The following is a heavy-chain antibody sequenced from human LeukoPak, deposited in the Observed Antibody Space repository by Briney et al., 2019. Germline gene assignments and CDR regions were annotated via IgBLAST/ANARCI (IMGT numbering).Heavy chain of an antibody. J-gene: IGHJ3*01. Sequence: EASVKVSCKASDDTFSNYGISWVRQAPGQGLEWMGWISTYNGNTHYAQKFQGRVTMTTDTSTNIAYLELRDLRSDDTADYYCARTQWLEDAFDFWGQGTVVTVSS. D-gene: IGHD6-19*01. V-gene: IGHV1-18*01. CDR2: ISTYNGNT. CDR1: DDTFSNYG. CDR3: ARTQWLEDAFDF.